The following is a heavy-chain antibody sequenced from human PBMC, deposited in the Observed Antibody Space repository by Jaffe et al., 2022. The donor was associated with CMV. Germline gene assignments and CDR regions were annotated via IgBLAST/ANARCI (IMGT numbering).Heavy chain of an antibody. Sequence: EVQLVQSGAEVKKPGESLRISCKGSGYSFTSYWISWVRQMPGKGLEWMGRIDPSDSYTNYSPSFQGHVTISADKSISTAYLQWSSLKASDTAMYYCARHMGGPLAVAVPFDYWGQGTLVTVSS. J-gene: IGHJ4*02. CDR1: GYSFTSYW. CDR3: ARHMGGPLAVAVPFDY. CDR2: IDPSDSYT. V-gene: IGHV5-10-1*03. D-gene: IGHD6-19*01.